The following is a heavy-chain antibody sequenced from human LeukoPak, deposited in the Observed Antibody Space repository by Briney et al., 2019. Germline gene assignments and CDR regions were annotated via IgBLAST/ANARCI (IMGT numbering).Heavy chain of an antibody. J-gene: IGHJ2*01. V-gene: IGHV1-69*04. CDR2: IIPILGIA. CDR1: GGTFSSYA. D-gene: IGHD2-21*01. CDR3: ARGYVKVMGYFDL. Sequence: SVKVSCKASGGTFSSYAISWVRQAPGQGLEWMGRIIPILGIANYAQKFQGRVTITADKSTSTAYMELSSLRSEDTAVYYCARGYVKVMGYFDLWGRGTLVTVSS.